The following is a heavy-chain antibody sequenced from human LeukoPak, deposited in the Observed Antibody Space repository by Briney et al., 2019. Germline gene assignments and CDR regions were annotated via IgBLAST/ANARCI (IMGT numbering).Heavy chain of an antibody. CDR2: INHSGST. J-gene: IGHJ1*01. D-gene: IGHD2-15*01. V-gene: IGHV4-34*01. Sequence: SETLSLSCAVNGGSFSGYYWSWIRQTPGKGLEWIGEINHSGSTNYSPSLKSRVTISVDTSKNQFSLKLSSVTAADTAVYYCARGPDIVVVVAATAAEYFQHWGQGTLVTVSS. CDR3: ARGPDIVVVVAATAAEYFQH. CDR1: GGSFSGYY.